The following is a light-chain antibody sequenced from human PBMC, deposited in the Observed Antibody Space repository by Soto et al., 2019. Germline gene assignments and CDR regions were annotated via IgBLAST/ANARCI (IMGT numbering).Light chain of an antibody. Sequence: DIQMTQSPSTLSASVGDRVTITCRASQSISSWLAWYQQKPGNAPRLLIYKASNLESWVTSRFSGRGSETEFTLTISSLQPDDFATYYCQQYNSNSGYTFGQGTKLEIK. CDR3: QQYNSNSGYT. CDR2: KAS. CDR1: QSISSW. J-gene: IGKJ2*01. V-gene: IGKV1-5*03.